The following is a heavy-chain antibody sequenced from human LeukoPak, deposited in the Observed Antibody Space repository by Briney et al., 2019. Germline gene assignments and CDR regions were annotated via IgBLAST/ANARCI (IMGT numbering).Heavy chain of an antibody. CDR2: INPSGGST. CDR1: GYTFTSYY. CDR3: AREWKFGDYGSVGFDI. V-gene: IGHV1-46*01. J-gene: IGHJ3*02. Sequence: ASVKVSCKASGYTFTSYYMHWVRQAPGQGLEWMGIINPSGGSTSYAQKFQGRDTMTRDTSTSTVYMELSSLRSEDTAVYYCAREWKFGDYGSVGFDIWGQGTMVTVSS. D-gene: IGHD4-17*01.